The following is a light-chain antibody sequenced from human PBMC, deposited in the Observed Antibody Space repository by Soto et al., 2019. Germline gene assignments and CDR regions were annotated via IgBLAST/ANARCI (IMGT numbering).Light chain of an antibody. CDR2: YDS. CDR3: QGWDSSSDHVV. V-gene: IGLV3-21*04. J-gene: IGLJ2*01. CDR1: NIGSKS. Sequence: SYELTQPPSVSVAPGKTARITCGGNNIGSKSVHWYQQKPGQAPVLVIYYDSDRPSGIPERFSGSNSGNTATLTISRVEAGDEAEYYCQGWDSSSDHVVFGGGTQLTVL.